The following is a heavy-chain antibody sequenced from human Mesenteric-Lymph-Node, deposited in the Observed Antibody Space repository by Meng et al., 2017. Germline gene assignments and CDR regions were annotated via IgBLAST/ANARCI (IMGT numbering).Heavy chain of an antibody. CDR1: GYTFTGYY. CDR3: ARDLEEAAGDY. CDR2: INPNSGGT. Sequence: QGPLLPTGAGVKQLGAAVKVHCKASGYTFTGYYMHWVRQAPGQGLEWMGWINPNSGGTNYAQKFQGRVTMTRDTSISTAYMELSRLRSDDTAVYYCARDLEEAAGDYWGQGTLVTVSS. D-gene: IGHD6-13*01. J-gene: IGHJ4*02. V-gene: IGHV1-2*02.